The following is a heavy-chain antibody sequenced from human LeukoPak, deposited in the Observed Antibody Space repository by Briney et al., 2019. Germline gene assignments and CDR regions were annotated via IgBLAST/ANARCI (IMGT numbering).Heavy chain of an antibody. D-gene: IGHD6-6*01. CDR2: ISAGGGGT. Sequence: GGSLRLSCATSGFTFGSHTMSWVRQAPGKGLEWVSSISAGGGGTSYADSVKGRITISRDNSKNTVYLQMNSLRAEDTAVYFCVKTFQYSSNWYDYWGQGTLVTVSS. J-gene: IGHJ5*01. CDR3: VKTFQYSSNWYDY. CDR1: GFTFGSHT. V-gene: IGHV3-23*01.